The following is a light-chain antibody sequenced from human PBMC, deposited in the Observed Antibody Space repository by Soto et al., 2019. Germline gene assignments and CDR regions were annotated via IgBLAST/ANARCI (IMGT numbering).Light chain of an antibody. CDR1: QSISSW. CDR2: DAS. CDR3: QQYNSYPYP. J-gene: IGKJ2*01. Sequence: DIQMTQSPSTLSASVGDRVTLTCRASQSISSWLAWYQQKPGKAPKLLIYDASTLESGVPSRFSGSGSGTEFTLTISSLQPDDFAAYYCQQYNSYPYPFGQGTKLEIK. V-gene: IGKV1-5*01.